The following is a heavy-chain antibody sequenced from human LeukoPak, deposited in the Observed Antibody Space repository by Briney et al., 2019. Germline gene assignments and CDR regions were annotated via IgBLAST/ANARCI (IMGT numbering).Heavy chain of an antibody. D-gene: IGHD4-23*01. CDR1: GFTFSSYA. V-gene: IGHV3-23*01. CDR3: AKDLVSPDYGGTPSDY. Sequence: PGGSLRLSCAASGFTFSSYAMSWVRQAPGKGLEWVSAISGSGGSTYHADSVKGRFTISRDNSKNTLYLQMNSLRAEDTAVYYCAKDLVSPDYGGTPSDYWGQGTLVTVSS. CDR2: ISGSGGST. J-gene: IGHJ4*02.